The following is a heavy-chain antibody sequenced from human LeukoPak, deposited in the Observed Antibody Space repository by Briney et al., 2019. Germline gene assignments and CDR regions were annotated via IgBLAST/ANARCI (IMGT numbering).Heavy chain of an antibody. V-gene: IGHV3-23*01. D-gene: IGHD2-2*01. CDR1: GFTFSSYA. Sequence: PGGSLRLSCAASGFTFSSYAMSWVRQAPGKGLEWVSAISGSGGSTYYADSVKGRFTISRDNAKNSLYLQMNSLRAEDTAVYYCTTTIIVVVPAGRGTYLDYWGQGTLATVSS. J-gene: IGHJ4*02. CDR2: ISGSGGST. CDR3: TTTIIVVVPAGRGTYLDY.